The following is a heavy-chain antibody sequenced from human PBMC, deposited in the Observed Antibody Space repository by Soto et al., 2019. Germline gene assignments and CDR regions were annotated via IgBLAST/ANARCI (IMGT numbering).Heavy chain of an antibody. V-gene: IGHV3-49*03. J-gene: IGHJ4*02. CDR3: TRDLEMGAVAGYGY. Sequence: GGSLRLSCTASGFTFGDYAMSWFRQAPGKGLEWVGFIRSKAYGGTTEYAASVKGRFTISRDDSKSIAYLQMNSLKTEDTAVYYCTRDLEMGAVAGYGYWGQGTLVTVSS. CDR2: IRSKAYGGTT. CDR1: GFTFGDYA. D-gene: IGHD6-19*01.